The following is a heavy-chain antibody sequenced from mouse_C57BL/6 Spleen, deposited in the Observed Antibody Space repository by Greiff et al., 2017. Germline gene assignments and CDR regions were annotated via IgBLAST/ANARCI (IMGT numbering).Heavy chain of an antibody. J-gene: IGHJ2*01. CDR2: IDPEDGDT. V-gene: IGHV14-1*01. CDR1: GFNIKDYY. D-gene: IGHD1-1*01. Sequence: EVQLQQSGAELVRPGASVKLSCTASGFNIKDYYMHWVKQRPEQGLEWIGRIDPEDGDTEYAPKFQGKATMTADTSSNTAYLQLSSLTSEDTAVYYCTRDYYGSEAYYFDYWGQGTTLTVSS. CDR3: TRDYYGSEAYYFDY.